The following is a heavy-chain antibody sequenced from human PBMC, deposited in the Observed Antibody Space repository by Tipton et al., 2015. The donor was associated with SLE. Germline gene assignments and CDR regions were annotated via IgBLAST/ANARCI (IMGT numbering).Heavy chain of an antibody. CDR2: INQDGSEQ. Sequence: GSLRLSCAASRLSISNNWMSWVRQAPGKGLEWVAHINQDGSEQYYVDSVKGRFTIYRDNAKSSLYLQMNSLRVEDTAFYYCAKDPDGSSSRATYFHHWGQGTLVTVSS. CDR3: AKDPDGSSSRATYFHH. CDR1: RLSISNNW. J-gene: IGHJ1*01. D-gene: IGHD6-6*01. V-gene: IGHV3-7*03.